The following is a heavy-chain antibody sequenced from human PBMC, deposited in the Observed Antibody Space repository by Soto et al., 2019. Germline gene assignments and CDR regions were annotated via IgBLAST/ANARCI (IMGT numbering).Heavy chain of an antibody. J-gene: IGHJ4*02. V-gene: IGHV3-33*01. Sequence: PGGSLRLSCAASGFTFSSYGMHWVRQAPGKGLEWVAVIWYDGSNRYYADSVKGRFTISRDNSKNTLYLQMNSLRAEDTAVYYCARDAAAVTVVVAAHFDYWGQGTLVTVSS. CDR1: GFTFSSYG. CDR2: IWYDGSNR. D-gene: IGHD2-15*01. CDR3: ARDAAAVTVVVAAHFDY.